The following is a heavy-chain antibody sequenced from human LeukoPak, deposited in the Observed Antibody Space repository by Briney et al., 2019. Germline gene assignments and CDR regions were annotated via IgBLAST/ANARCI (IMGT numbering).Heavy chain of an antibody. CDR3: ARVPTLVIWGIDY. D-gene: IGHD4-23*01. V-gene: IGHV4-34*01. J-gene: IGHJ4*02. CDR1: GGSFSGYY. Sequence: SETLSLTCAVYGGSFSGYYWSWIRQPPGKGLEWIGEINHSGSTNYNPSLKSRVTISVDTSKNQFSLKLSSVTAADTAVYYCARVPTLVIWGIDYWGQGTLVTVSS. CDR2: INHSGST.